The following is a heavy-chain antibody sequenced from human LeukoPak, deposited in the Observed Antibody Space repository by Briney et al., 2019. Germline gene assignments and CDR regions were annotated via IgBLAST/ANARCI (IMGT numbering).Heavy chain of an antibody. J-gene: IGHJ6*02. Sequence: GSLRLSCAASGFTFSSYGMHWVRQAPGKGLEWVAVIWYDGSNKYYADSVKGRFTISRDNSKYTLYLQMNSLRAEDTAVYYCARESRCSSTSCYEYYYYYGMDVWGQGTTVTVSS. CDR3: ARESRCSSTSCYEYYYYYGMDV. V-gene: IGHV3-33*01. CDR1: GFTFSSYG. D-gene: IGHD2-2*01. CDR2: IWYDGSNK.